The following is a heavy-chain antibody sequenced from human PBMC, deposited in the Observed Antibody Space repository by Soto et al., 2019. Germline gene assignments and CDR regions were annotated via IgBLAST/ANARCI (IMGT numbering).Heavy chain of an antibody. J-gene: IGHJ4*02. CDR1: GGSFSSYY. Sequence: SETLSLTCSVSGGSFSSYYWSWIRQPPGKGLEWIGYIFYSGGTNYNPSLKSRVTISVDTSKNQFSLKLSSVTAADTAVYYCARDKITGLFDYWGQGTLVTVSS. D-gene: IGHD2-8*02. V-gene: IGHV4-59*12. CDR2: IFYSGGT. CDR3: ARDKITGLFDY.